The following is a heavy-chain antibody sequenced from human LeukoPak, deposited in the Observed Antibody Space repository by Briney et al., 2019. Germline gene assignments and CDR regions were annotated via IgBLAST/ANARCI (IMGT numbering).Heavy chain of an antibody. CDR1: GFTLSSHW. V-gene: IGHV3-74*01. D-gene: IGHD3-10*01. CDR2: ISTDGGST. J-gene: IGHJ4*02. Sequence: GGSLRLSCVASGFTLSSHWMHWLRLAPGKGLVWVSRISTDGGSTGYADSVKGRFTISRDNARNTLYLQMTSLRAEDTAVYYCARGNYGNWFEDWGKGALVTVSS. CDR3: ARGNYGNWFED.